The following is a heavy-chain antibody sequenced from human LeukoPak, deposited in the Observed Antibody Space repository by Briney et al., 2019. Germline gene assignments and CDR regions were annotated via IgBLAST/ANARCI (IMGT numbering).Heavy chain of an antibody. CDR3: AGGEGEPVNTSRAFDI. CDR1: GFTFSSYS. Sequence: GGSLRLSCAGSGFTFSSYSMTWVRQAPGKGLEWVSYSSGSGTTIYYADSVKGRFTISRDNAKNSLYLQMNSLRDEDTALYYCAGGEGEPVNTSRAFDIWGKGKMVTVS. V-gene: IGHV3-48*02. D-gene: IGHD1-14*01. J-gene: IGHJ3*02. CDR2: SSGSGTTI.